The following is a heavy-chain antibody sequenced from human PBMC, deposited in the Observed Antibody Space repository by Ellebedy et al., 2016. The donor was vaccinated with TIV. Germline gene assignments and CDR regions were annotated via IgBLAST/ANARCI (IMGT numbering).Heavy chain of an antibody. J-gene: IGHJ4*02. D-gene: IGHD2-2*01. V-gene: IGHV1-18*04. CDR3: ARDVPADAAALLDY. Sequence: AASVTVSCKASGYPFPNYGVSWVRQAPGQGLEWGGWISAYNGNTKYGQKFQGRISLTTDTSMGTAYMELWSLRSDDTGVYFCARDVPADAAALLDYWGQGTRVTVSS. CDR2: ISAYNGNT. CDR1: GYPFPNYG.